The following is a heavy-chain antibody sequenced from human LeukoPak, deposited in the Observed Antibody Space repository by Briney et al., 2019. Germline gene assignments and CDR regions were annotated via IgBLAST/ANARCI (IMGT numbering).Heavy chain of an antibody. V-gene: IGHV4-59*01. CDR2: IYYSGST. D-gene: IGHD3-3*01. J-gene: IGHJ5*02. Sequence: SETLSLTCTVSGGSISSYYWSWIRQPPGKGLEWIGYIYYSGSTNYNPSLKSRVTISVDTSKNQFSLKLSSVTAADTAVYYCAGAYLWSGYSNWFDPWGQGTLVTVSS. CDR1: GGSISSYY. CDR3: AGAYLWSGYSNWFDP.